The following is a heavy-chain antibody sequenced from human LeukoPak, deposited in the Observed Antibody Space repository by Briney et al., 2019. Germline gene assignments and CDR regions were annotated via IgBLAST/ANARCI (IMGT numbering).Heavy chain of an antibody. D-gene: IGHD4-11*01. V-gene: IGHV4-59*01. CDR1: GGSISSYY. CDR3: ARAPCSNYDGGAFDI. Sequence: SETLSLTCTVSGGSISSYYWSWIRQPPGKGLEWIGYIYYSGSTNYNPSLKSRVTISVDTSKNQFSLKLSSVTAADTAVYYCARAPCSNYDGGAFDIWGQGTMVTVSS. J-gene: IGHJ3*02. CDR2: IYYSGST.